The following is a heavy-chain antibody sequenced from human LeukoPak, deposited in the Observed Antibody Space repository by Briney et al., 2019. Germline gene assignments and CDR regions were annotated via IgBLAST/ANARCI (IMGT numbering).Heavy chain of an antibody. Sequence: GASVKVSCKASGGTFSSYAISWVRQAPGQGLEWMGRIIPILGIANYAQKFQGRVTMTRNTSISTAYMELSSLRSEDTAVYYCARGPDYWGQGTLVTVSS. CDR3: ARGPDY. CDR1: GGTFSSYA. CDR2: IIPILGIA. V-gene: IGHV1-69*04. J-gene: IGHJ4*02.